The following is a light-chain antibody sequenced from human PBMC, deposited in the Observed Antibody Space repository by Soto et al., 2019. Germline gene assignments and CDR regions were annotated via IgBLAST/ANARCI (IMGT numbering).Light chain of an antibody. CDR3: AAGDDSLNGVV. Sequence: QSVLTQPPSASGTPGQRVTVSCSGSSSNIGSNTVNWYQQLPGTAPKLLIYSNNQRPSGVPDRFSGSKSGTSVSLAISGLQSEDEADYYCAAGDDSLNGVVIGGGTKLTVL. CDR1: SSNIGSNT. J-gene: IGLJ3*02. V-gene: IGLV1-44*01. CDR2: SNN.